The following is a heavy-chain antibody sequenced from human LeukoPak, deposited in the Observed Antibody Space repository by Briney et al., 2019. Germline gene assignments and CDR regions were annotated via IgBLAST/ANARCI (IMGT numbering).Heavy chain of an antibody. Sequence: GGSLRLSCAASGFTFSSYGMHWVRQAPGKGLEWVAFIRYDGSNKYYADSVKGRFTISRDNSKNTLYLQMNSLRAEDTAVYYCAKDRIHYYDSSGYDSFDYWGQGTLVTVSS. CDR3: AKDRIHYYDSSGYDSFDY. D-gene: IGHD3-22*01. CDR1: GFTFSSYG. J-gene: IGHJ4*02. CDR2: IRYDGSNK. V-gene: IGHV3-30*02.